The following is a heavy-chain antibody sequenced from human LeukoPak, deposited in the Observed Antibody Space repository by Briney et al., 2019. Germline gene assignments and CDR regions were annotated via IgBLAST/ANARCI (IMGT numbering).Heavy chain of an antibody. V-gene: IGHV4-59*01. J-gene: IGHJ4*02. CDR3: ARTGTNGGY. D-gene: IGHD1-7*01. CDR1: GASISDSW. Sequence: PSETLSLTCAVSGASISDSWWSWIRQPPGKGLEWIGYIHYTGSTMYNPSLKGRVTISVDTSKNHFSLELTSVTAADTAVYYCARTGTNGGYWGQGTLVTVSS. CDR2: IHYTGST.